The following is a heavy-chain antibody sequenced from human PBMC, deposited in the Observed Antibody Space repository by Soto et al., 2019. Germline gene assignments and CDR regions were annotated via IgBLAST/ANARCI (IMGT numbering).Heavy chain of an antibody. D-gene: IGHD4-4*01. CDR2: IYYSGST. CDR3: ASMTTVYNWFDP. Sequence: NPSETLSLTCTVSGGSISSYYWSWIRQPPGKGLEWIGYIYYSGSTNYNPSLKSRVTISVDTSKNQFSLKLSSVTAADTAVYYCASMTTVYNWFDPWGQGTLVTVSS. V-gene: IGHV4-59*01. CDR1: GGSISSYY. J-gene: IGHJ5*02.